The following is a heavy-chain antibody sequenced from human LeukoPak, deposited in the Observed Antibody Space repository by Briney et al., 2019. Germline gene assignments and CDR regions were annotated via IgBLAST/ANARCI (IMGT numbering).Heavy chain of an antibody. Sequence: SETLSLTCTVSGGSISSSSYYWGGIRHPPGKGLEWIGSIYYSGSTYCNPSLKSRVTISVDASKNQFSLKLSSVTAADTAVYYCARRSYGLLYFDYWGQGTLVTVSS. J-gene: IGHJ4*02. CDR3: ARRSYGLLYFDY. V-gene: IGHV4-39*01. D-gene: IGHD5-18*01. CDR1: GGSISSSSYY. CDR2: IYYSGST.